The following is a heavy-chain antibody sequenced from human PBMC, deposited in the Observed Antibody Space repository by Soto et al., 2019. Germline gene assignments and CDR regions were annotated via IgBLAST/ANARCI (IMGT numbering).Heavy chain of an antibody. J-gene: IGHJ6*03. CDR1: GGSFSGYY. CDR2: INHSGST. V-gene: IGHV4-34*01. D-gene: IGHD4-17*01. CDR3: AREGGLSTVTTLYYYSYMDA. Sequence: PSETLSLTCAVYGGSFSGYYWSWIRQPPGKGLEWIGEINHSGSTNYNPSLKSRVTISVDTSKNQFSLKLSSVTAADTAVYYCAREGGLSTVTTLYYYSYMDAWGKETTVTISS.